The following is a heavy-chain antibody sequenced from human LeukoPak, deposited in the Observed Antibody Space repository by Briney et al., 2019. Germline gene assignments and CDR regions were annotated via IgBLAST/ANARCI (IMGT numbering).Heavy chain of an antibody. CDR3: AKEGYSYGSDAFDI. D-gene: IGHD5-18*01. J-gene: IGHJ3*02. Sequence: GGSLRLSCAASGFTFSSYGMYWVRQAPGKGLEWVAFIRYDGSNKYYADSVKGRFTISRDNSKNTLYLQMNSLRAEDTAVYYCAKEGYSYGSDAFDIWGQGTMVTVSS. CDR2: IRYDGSNK. CDR1: GFTFSSYG. V-gene: IGHV3-30*02.